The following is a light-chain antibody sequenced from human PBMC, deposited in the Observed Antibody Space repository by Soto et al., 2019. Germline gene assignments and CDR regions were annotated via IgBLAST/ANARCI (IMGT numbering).Light chain of an antibody. V-gene: IGLV2-14*01. CDR3: CSYTSSSTLGV. J-gene: IGLJ1*01. Sequence: QSALTQPASVSGSPGQSITISCTGTSSDVGGYNYVSWYQQHPGKAPKLMIYDVSNRPSGVSNRSSGSKSGNTASLTISGRQAEYEADYYCCSYTSSSTLGVFGTGTKLTVL. CDR2: DVS. CDR1: SSDVGGYNY.